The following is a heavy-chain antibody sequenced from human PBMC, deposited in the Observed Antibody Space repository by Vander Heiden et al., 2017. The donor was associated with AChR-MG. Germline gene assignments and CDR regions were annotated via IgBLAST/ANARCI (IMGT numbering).Heavy chain of an antibody. CDR3: AHTTGSSSAWDGGVYYFDF. CDR1: GFSLSTSGAG. Sequence: QITLKESGPTLVKPTQTLTLTCSFSGFSLSTSGAGVGWIRQPPGKALEWLALIYWDDDKRYSPSLNSRRTITKDTSKNQVVLKMINVDPVDTATYYCAHTTGSSSAWDGGVYYFDFWGQGTLVTVSS. D-gene: IGHD3-22*01. J-gene: IGHJ4*02. V-gene: IGHV2-5*02. CDR2: IYWDDDK.